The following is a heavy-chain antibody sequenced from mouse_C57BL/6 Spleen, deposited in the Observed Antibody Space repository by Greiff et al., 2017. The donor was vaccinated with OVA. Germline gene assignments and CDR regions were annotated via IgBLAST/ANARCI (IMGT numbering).Heavy chain of an antibody. CDR2: IDPSDSYT. CDR3: ARRGYYGIRFAY. D-gene: IGHD2-1*01. J-gene: IGHJ3*01. V-gene: IGHV1-69*01. CDR1: GYTFTSYW. Sequence: QVQLKQPGAELVMPGASVKLSCKASGYTFTSYWMHWVKQRPGQGLEWIGEIDPSDSYTNYNQKFKGKSTLTVDKSSSTAYMQLSSLTSEDSAVYYCARRGYYGIRFAYWGQGTLVTVSA.